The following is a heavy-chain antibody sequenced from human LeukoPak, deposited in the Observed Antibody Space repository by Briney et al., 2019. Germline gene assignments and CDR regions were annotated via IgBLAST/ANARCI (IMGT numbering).Heavy chain of an antibody. CDR3: ARDGYCRGSSCPFQH. V-gene: IGHV1-2*02. Sequence: ASVKVSCKASGYTFTSYGISWVRQAPGQGLEWMGWINPNSGGTNYAQKFQGRVTMTRDTSISTSYMEVTGLRSDDTAVYFCARDGYCRGSSCPFQHWGQGTMVTVSS. J-gene: IGHJ1*01. CDR1: GYTFTSYG. D-gene: IGHD2-2*03. CDR2: INPNSGGT.